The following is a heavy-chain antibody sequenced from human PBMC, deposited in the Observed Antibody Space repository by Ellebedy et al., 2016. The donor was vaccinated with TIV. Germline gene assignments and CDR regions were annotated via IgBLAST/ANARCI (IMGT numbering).Heavy chain of an antibody. Sequence: PGGSLRLSCAASGFPFSSFEFNWVRQSQATGLERVSYISSSGTTKYYADSVTGRFTISRDNAKNSLYLQMNSLRAEDTAVYYCAAADYYFYGKDVWGQGTRVTVSS. CDR2: ISSSGTTK. CDR1: GFPFSSFE. V-gene: IGHV3-48*03. CDR3: AAADYYFYGKDV. J-gene: IGHJ6*02. D-gene: IGHD2-15*01.